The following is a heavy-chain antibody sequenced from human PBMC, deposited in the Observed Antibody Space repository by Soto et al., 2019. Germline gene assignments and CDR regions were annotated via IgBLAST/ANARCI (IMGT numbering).Heavy chain of an antibody. CDR2: FDPEDGET. Sequence: VKVSCKVSGYTLTELSMHWVRQAPGKGLEWMGGFDPEDGETIYAQKFQGRVTMTEDTSTDTAYMELSSLRSEDTAVYYCATRERDFYSYDSSGYCDAFDIWGRGRRVTVAS. D-gene: IGHD3-22*01. CDR3: ATRERDFYSYDSSGYCDAFDI. V-gene: IGHV1-24*01. J-gene: IGHJ3*02. CDR1: GYTLTELS.